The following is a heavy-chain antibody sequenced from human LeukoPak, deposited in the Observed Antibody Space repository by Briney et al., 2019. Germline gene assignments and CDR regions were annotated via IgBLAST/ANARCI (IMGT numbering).Heavy chain of an antibody. V-gene: IGHV3-21*01. Sequence: GGSLRLSCVASGFTFSSYSMNWVRQAPGKGLEWVSSISSSSSYIYYADSVKGRFTISRDNAKNSLYLQMNSLRAEDTAVYYCARQELELRDDAFDIWGQGTMITVSS. CDR2: ISSSSSYI. CDR1: GFTFSSYS. CDR3: ARQELELRDDAFDI. J-gene: IGHJ3*02. D-gene: IGHD1-7*01.